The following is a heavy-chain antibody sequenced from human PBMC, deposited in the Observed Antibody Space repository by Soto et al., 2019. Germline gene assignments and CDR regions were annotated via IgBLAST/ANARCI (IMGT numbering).Heavy chain of an antibody. CDR3: AKDLYSSSWYGGWCDP. J-gene: IGHJ5*02. Sequence: EVQLLESGGGLVQPGGSLRLSCAASGFTFSSYAMSWVRQAPGKGVEWVSAMSGSGGSTYYADSVKGRFTISRDNSKNTLYLQMNSLRAEDTAVYYCAKDLYSSSWYGGWCDPWGQGTLVTVAS. V-gene: IGHV3-23*01. CDR2: MSGSGGST. D-gene: IGHD6-13*01. CDR1: GFTFSSYA.